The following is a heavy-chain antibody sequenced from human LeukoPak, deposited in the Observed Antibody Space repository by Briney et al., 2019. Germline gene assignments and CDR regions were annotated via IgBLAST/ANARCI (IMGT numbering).Heavy chain of an antibody. V-gene: IGHV3-30*02. CDR1: GFTFSSYG. CDR2: IRYDGSNK. D-gene: IGHD5-18*01. J-gene: IGHJ3*02. Sequence: GGSLRLSCAVSGFTFSSYGMHWVRQAPGKGLEWVAFIRYDGSNKYYADSVKGRFTISRDNSKNTLYLQMNSLRAEDTAVYYCAKAARLTATSPGGAFDIWGQGTMVTVSS. CDR3: AKAARLTATSPGGAFDI.